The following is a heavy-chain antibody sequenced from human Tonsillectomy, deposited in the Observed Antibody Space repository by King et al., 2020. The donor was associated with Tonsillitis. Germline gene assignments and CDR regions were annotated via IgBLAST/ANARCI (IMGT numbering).Heavy chain of an antibody. J-gene: IGHJ4*01. CDR3: IRLGGDYGGHLGDC. V-gene: IGHV3-73*02. D-gene: IGHD4-23*01. CDR2: IRSKANSYAT. CDR1: GFTFSGSA. Sequence: VQLVESGGGLVQPGGSLKLSCAASGFTFSGSAMHWVRQASGKGLEWVGRIRSKANSYATAYATSVKGRFTISRDASKNTAYLQMNSLETEDTAMYYCIRLGGDYGGHLGDCWGXXXXVXXXS.